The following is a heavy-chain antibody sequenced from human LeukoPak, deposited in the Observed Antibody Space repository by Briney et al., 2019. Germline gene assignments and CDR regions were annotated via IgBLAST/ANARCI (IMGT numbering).Heavy chain of an antibody. V-gene: IGHV3-23*01. CDR1: GFTFSSYA. CDR2: ISGSGGST. CDR3: AKGIARGYSSGWSS. Sequence: TGGSLRLSCAASGFTFSSYAMSWVRQAPGKGLEWVSAISGSGGSTYYADSVKGRFTISRDNSKNTLYLQMNSLRAEDTAVYYCAKGIARGYSSGWSSWGQGTLVTVSS. D-gene: IGHD6-19*01. J-gene: IGHJ5*02.